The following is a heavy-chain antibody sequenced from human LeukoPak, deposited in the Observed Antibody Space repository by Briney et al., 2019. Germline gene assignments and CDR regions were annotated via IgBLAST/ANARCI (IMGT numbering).Heavy chain of an antibody. CDR2: IDEHGTTI. CDR1: GFTFSRYW. J-gene: IGHJ4*02. V-gene: IGHV3-74*01. Sequence: GESLRLSCAASGFTFSRYWMHWVRQAPGEGLVWVSRIDEHGTTIDYADSVRDRFTISRDNARNTLYLHMNSLRAEDTAMYYCARDVGGAGSHWGQGSLVTVSS. D-gene: IGHD3-10*01. CDR3: ARDVGGAGSH.